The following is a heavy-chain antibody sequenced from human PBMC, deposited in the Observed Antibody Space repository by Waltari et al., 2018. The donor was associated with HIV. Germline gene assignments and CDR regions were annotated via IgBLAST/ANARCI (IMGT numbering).Heavy chain of an antibody. D-gene: IGHD6-19*01. CDR3: ARDAVAGISQFDY. CDR1: GFTFSSYG. CDR2: RWYDGSNK. V-gene: IGHV3-33*01. J-gene: IGHJ4*02. Sequence: QVQLVASGGGVVQPGRSLRLSCAASGFTFSSYGMLWVRQAPGKGLEWVAVRWYDGSNKYYADSVKGRFTISRDNSKNTLYLQMNSLRAEDTAVYYCARDAVAGISQFDYWGQGTLVTVSS.